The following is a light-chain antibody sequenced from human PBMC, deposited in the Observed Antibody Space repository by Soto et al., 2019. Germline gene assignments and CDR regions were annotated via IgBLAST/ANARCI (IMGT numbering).Light chain of an antibody. CDR1: NSNIGSNT. V-gene: IGLV1-44*01. J-gene: IGLJ1*01. CDR3: AAWDDSLNGFV. Sequence: QSVLTQPPTASATPGQRVTISCSGSNSNIGSNTVNWYQQLPGTAPKLLIYSDNQRPSGVPDRFSGSRSGTSASLAISGPQSEDEADYYCAAWDDSLNGFVFGTGTKVT. CDR2: SDN.